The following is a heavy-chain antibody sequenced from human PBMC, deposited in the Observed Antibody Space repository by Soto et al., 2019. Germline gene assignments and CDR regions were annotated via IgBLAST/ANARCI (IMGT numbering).Heavy chain of an antibody. Sequence: SETLSLTCSSSGDSISRSSQYWGWIRQPAGKGLEWIGSIHYSGTSYYNTSLKSRVTIFVDTSKNQLSLKLSSVTAADTAVYYCARPWIAGSSIPWGQGTLVTVSS. CDR2: IHYSGTS. J-gene: IGHJ5*02. CDR3: ARPWIAGSSIP. D-gene: IGHD2-21*01. CDR1: GDSISRSSQY. V-gene: IGHV4-39*01.